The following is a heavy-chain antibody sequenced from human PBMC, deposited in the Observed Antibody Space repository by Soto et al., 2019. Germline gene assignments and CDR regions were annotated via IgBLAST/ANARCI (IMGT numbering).Heavy chain of an antibody. J-gene: IGHJ4*02. Sequence: DVQLLESGGDLVQPGGSLRLSCAASGFIFNSYAMSWVRQAPGKGLEWVSTISVSGGGKYYAESVKGRFTISRDNSKNTLYLQMNSLRAEDTAVYYCAKRVPYYCDHWGQGSLVTVSS. CDR3: AKRVPYYCDH. CDR2: ISVSGGGK. D-gene: IGHD3-16*01. V-gene: IGHV3-23*01. CDR1: GFIFNSYA.